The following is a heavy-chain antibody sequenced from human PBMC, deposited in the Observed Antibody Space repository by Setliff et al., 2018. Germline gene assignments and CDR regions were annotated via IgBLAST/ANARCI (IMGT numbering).Heavy chain of an antibody. J-gene: IGHJ4*02. CDR2: INAYNGNT. CDR1: GYEFNNYG. CDR3: SRLVRYCTTTTCQTLSGGEH. Sequence: ASVKVSCKASGYEFNNYGIAWVRQAPGQGLEWTGWINAYNGNTFYAPKLQGRVTMTTDASTATAYLELRSLRSDDTAIYFCSRLVRYCTTTTCQTLSGGEHWGQGTLVTVSS. V-gene: IGHV1-18*01. D-gene: IGHD2-8*01.